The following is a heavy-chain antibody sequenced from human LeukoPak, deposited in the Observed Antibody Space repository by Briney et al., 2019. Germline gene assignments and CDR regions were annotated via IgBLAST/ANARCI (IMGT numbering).Heavy chain of an antibody. J-gene: IGHJ6*03. Sequence: PSETLSLTCTVSGGSISSYYWSWIRQPPGKGLEWIGYIDYSGSTNYNPSLKSRVTIPVDTSKNQFSLKLSSVTAADTAVYYRARVYSNPTSYYYYYYMDVWGKGTTVTVSS. CDR1: GGSISSYY. V-gene: IGHV4-59*01. CDR3: ARVYSNPTSYYYYYYMDV. CDR2: IDYSGST. D-gene: IGHD4-11*01.